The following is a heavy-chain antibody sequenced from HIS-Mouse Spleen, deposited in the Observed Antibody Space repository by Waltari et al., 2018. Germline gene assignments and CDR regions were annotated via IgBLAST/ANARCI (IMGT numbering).Heavy chain of an antibody. CDR2: INGDGGNT. J-gene: IGHJ5*02. Sequence: VQLVESGGGLVQPGGSLRLSCAASGFTFSSYWMHWVRQAPGKRLVWVTRINGDGGNTSYADSVKGRFTIYRDNAKNTLYRQMKGLRAEDTAVYYCARDLGYSSSSEVWFDPWGQGTLVTVSS. CDR1: GFTFSSYW. V-gene: IGHV3-74*01. D-gene: IGHD6-6*01. CDR3: ARDLGYSSSSEVWFDP.